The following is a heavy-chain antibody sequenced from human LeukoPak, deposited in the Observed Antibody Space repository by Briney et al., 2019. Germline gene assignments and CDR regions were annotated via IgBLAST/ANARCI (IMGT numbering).Heavy chain of an antibody. D-gene: IGHD3-3*01. Sequence: GGSLRLSCAASGFTFSSYWMHWVRQAPGKGLVWVSRINSDGSRTTYADSVKGRFTISRDNTKNTLYLQMNSLRAEDTAVYYCARDFSREAFDIWGQGTMVTVSP. CDR1: GFTFSSYW. J-gene: IGHJ3*02. CDR2: INSDGSRT. CDR3: ARDFSREAFDI. V-gene: IGHV3-74*01.